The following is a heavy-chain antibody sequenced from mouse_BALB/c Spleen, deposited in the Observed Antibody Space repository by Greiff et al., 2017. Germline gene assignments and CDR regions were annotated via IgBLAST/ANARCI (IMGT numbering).Heavy chain of an antibody. Sequence: VQLQQSGPELVKPGASVKMSCKASGYTFTDYVISWVKQRTGQGLEWIGEIYPGSGSTYYNEKFKGKATLPADKSSNTAYMQLSSLTSEDSAVYFCARSTMITYYFDYWGQGTTLTVSS. CDR3: ARSTMITYYFDY. D-gene: IGHD2-4*01. CDR2: IYPGSGST. J-gene: IGHJ2*01. CDR1: GYTFTDYV. V-gene: IGHV1-77*01.